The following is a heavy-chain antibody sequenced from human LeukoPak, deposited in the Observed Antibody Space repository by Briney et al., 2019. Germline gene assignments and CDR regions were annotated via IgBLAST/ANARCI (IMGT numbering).Heavy chain of an antibody. D-gene: IGHD1-1*01. CDR1: GFTFSSYA. V-gene: IGHV3-23*01. CDR2: ISGSGGST. CDR3: AKGTRSNWPYYFDY. Sequence: GGSLRLSCAASGFTFSSYAMSWVRQAPGKGLEWVSAISGSGGSTYYADSVKGRFTVSRDNSKNTMYLQMNSLRDEDTAVYYCAKGTRSNWPYYFDYWGQGTLVTVSS. J-gene: IGHJ4*02.